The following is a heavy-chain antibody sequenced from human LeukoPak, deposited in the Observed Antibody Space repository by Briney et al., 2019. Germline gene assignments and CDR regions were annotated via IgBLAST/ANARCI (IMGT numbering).Heavy chain of an antibody. CDR1: CGSISSGGYY. J-gene: IGHJ1*01. Sequence: SETLFLTCTVSCGSISSGGYYWSWIRQPPGKGLEWIGYIYYSGSTNYNPSLKSRVTISVDTSKNQFPLKLRSVTAADTAVYYCARHSKYYYDSSGSYVGYFQHWGQGTLVTVSS. V-gene: IGHV4-61*08. D-gene: IGHD3-22*01. CDR2: IYYSGST. CDR3: ARHSKYYYDSSGSYVGYFQH.